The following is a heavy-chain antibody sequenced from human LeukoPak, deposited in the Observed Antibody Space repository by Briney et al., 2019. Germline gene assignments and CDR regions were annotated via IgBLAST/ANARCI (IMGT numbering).Heavy chain of an antibody. J-gene: IGHJ4*02. Sequence: GGSLRLSCAASGFTFSSYSMNWVRQAPGKGLEWVSSISSSSSYIYYADSVKGRFTISRDNAKNSLYLQMNSLRAEDTAVYYCAREFQAPYYFDYWGRGTLVTVSS. CDR3: AREFQAPYYFDY. CDR2: ISSSSSYI. V-gene: IGHV3-21*01. CDR1: GFTFSSYS.